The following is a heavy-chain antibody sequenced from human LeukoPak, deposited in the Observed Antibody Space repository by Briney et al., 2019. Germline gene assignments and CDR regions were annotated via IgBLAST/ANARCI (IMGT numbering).Heavy chain of an antibody. Sequence: PSETLSLTCSVSGGSISTNYWSWIRQSPGKGLEWIGHIYYSGSSNYNPSLKSRVTISVDTSKNQLSLKLSSVTAADTAVYYCARDDSSGWYYFDYWGQGTLVTVSS. J-gene: IGHJ4*02. V-gene: IGHV4-59*01. CDR1: GGSISTNY. D-gene: IGHD6-19*01. CDR3: ARDDSSGWYYFDY. CDR2: IYYSGSS.